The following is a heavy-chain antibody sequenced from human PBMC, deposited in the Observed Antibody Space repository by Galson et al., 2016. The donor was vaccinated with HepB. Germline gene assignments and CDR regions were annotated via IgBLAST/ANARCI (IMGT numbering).Heavy chain of an antibody. V-gene: IGHV1-69*13. D-gene: IGHD3-3*01. CDR2: IIPMFGTT. CDR3: ARDGLGFLERGYFDN. Sequence: SVKVSCKASGGTFNNYAINWVRQAPGRGLEWMGRIIPMFGTTNYAQRFQGRVTITADASTAYMDLSRLRYEDTAVYFCARDGLGFLERGYFDNWGQGTLVTVSS. J-gene: IGHJ4*02. CDR1: GGTFNNYA.